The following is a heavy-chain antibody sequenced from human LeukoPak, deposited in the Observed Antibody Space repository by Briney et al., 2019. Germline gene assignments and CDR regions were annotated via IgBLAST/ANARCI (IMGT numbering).Heavy chain of an antibody. D-gene: IGHD6-19*01. J-gene: IGHJ4*02. Sequence: SETLSLTCPVSGGSISSSGYYWGWIRQPPGTGLAWIGSIYYTGSTYYDPSLKSRVTISVDTSKNQFSLKLTPVTAADTAVYYCVAGHSSGWYALWGQGTLVTVSS. V-gene: IGHV4-39*01. CDR1: GGSISSSGYY. CDR3: VAGHSSGWYAL. CDR2: IYYTGST.